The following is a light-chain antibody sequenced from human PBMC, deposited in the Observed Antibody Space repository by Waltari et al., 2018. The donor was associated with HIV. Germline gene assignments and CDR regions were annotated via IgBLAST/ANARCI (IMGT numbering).Light chain of an antibody. Sequence: AIQMTQSPSSLSASIGDRVTLTCRASQGIGKDLSWYQQKPGKAPNLLIYAASILQSGVSSRFSGAGSATDFTLTISNLQPEDFATYFCLHDYIFPYTFGPGTKVEI. CDR1: QGIGKD. V-gene: IGKV1-6*02. J-gene: IGKJ2*01. CDR3: LHDYIFPYT. CDR2: AAS.